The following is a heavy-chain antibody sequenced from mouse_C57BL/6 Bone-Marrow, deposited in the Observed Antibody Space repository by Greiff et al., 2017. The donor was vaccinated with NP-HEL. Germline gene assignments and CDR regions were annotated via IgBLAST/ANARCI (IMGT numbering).Heavy chain of an antibody. D-gene: IGHD1-1*01. J-gene: IGHJ1*01. CDR2: IDPENGAT. CDR3: TTHGSSPYWYFDV. CDR1: GFNIKDDY. V-gene: IGHV14-4*01. Sequence: EVQLQQSGAELVRPGASVKLSCTASGFNIKDDYMHWVKQRPEQGLEWIGWIDPENGATEYASKFQGKATITADTPSNTAYLQLSSLTSEDTAVYYCTTHGSSPYWYFDVWGAGATVTVSS.